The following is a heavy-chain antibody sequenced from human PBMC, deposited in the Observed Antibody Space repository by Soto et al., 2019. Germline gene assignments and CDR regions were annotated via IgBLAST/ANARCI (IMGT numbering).Heavy chain of an antibody. D-gene: IGHD6-13*01. CDR1: GGSISSSNW. Sequence: PSETLSLTCAVSGGSISSSNWWSWVRQPPGKGLEWIGEIYHSGSTNYNPSLKSRVTISVDKSKNQFSLKLSSVTAADTAVYYCARVLEQLPTNWFDPWGQGTLVTVSS. CDR3: ARVLEQLPTNWFDP. CDR2: IYHSGST. J-gene: IGHJ5*02. V-gene: IGHV4-4*02.